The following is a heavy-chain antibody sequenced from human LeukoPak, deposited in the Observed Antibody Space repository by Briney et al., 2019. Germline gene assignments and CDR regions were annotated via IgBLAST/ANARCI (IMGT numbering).Heavy chain of an antibody. J-gene: IGHJ6*03. CDR1: GGSISSSSYS. Sequence: SETLSLTCTVPGGSISSSSYSWGWIRQPPGKGLEWIGSIYYSGSTYYNPSLKSRVTISVDTSKNQFSLKLSSVTAADTAVYYCARALQTQRRGSGSYYYYMDVWGKGTTVTVSS. CDR2: IYYSGST. D-gene: IGHD4-11*01. CDR3: ARALQTQRRGSGSYYYYMDV. V-gene: IGHV4-39*07.